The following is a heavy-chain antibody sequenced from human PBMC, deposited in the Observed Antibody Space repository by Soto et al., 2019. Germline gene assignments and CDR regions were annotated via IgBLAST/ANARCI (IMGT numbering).Heavy chain of an antibody. CDR2: IYYSGST. CDR1: GGSISSSSYY. J-gene: IGHJ4*02. Sequence: SETLSLTCTVSGGSISSSSYYWGWIRQPPGKGLEWIGSIYYSGSTYYNPSLKSRVTISVDTSKNQFSLKLSSVTAADTAVYYCARDLRAAAVQYYFDYWGQGTLVTVSS. V-gene: IGHV4-39*02. CDR3: ARDLRAAAVQYYFDY. D-gene: IGHD6-13*01.